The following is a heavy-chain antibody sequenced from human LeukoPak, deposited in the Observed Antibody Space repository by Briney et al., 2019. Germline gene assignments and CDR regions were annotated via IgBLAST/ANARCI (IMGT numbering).Heavy chain of an antibody. Sequence: GGSLRLSCAASGFTFSDYYMSWIRQAPGKGLEWVSYISSSGSTIYYADSAKGRFTISRDNAKNSLYLQMNSLRAEDTAVYYCARDKYYYDSSGLWGYWGQGTLVTVSS. CDR1: GFTFSDYY. J-gene: IGHJ4*02. D-gene: IGHD3-22*01. V-gene: IGHV3-11*04. CDR3: ARDKYYYDSSGLWGY. CDR2: ISSSGSTI.